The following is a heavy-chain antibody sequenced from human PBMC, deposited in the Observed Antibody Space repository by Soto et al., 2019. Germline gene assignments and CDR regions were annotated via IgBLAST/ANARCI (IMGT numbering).Heavy chain of an antibody. J-gene: IGHJ1*01. D-gene: IGHD6-13*01. CDR2: ISAYNGNT. Sequence: QVQLVQSGAEVKKPGASVKVSCKASGYTFTSYGISWVRQAPGQGLEWMGWISAYNGNTNYAQKLQGRVTMTTDTSTRKAYMELRSLSSDDPAVYYCEKVGNWQQLNPGGEGTLVTVSS. CDR3: EKVGNWQQLNP. V-gene: IGHV1-18*01. CDR1: GYTFTSYG.